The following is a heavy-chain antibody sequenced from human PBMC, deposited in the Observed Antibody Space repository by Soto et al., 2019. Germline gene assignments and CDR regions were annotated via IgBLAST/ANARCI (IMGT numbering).Heavy chain of an antibody. D-gene: IGHD2-2*01. CDR1: VCTFSNNA. Sequence: PVGSLRLSCASSVCTFSNNAMNCVRHSPGKWLEWVSVVSGSADSTFYADSVKGRFTISRDNSKNTVYLQMNSLRVEDTALYSCTKETCSRGSRAIDCLGQGTLVIVS. CDR2: VSGSADST. J-gene: IGHJ4*02. V-gene: IGHV3-23*01. CDR3: TKETCSRGSRAIDC.